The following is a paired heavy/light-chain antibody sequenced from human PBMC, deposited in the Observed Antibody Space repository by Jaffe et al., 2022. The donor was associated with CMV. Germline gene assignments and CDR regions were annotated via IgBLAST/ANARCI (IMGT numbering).Heavy chain of an antibody. V-gene: IGHV3-7*03. D-gene: IGHD3-3*01. CDR3: ARANSKLLRFLGRETHWTYYYYMDI. Sequence: EVELVESGGGLVQSGGSLRLSCAASGLAFSNYWMTWVRQAPGKGLEWVANIKEDGSEKYYVDSVKGRFTISRDNAKNSLYLQMNSLRADDTAVYYCARANSKLLRFLGRETHWTYYYYMDIWGKGTTVSVSS. CDR1: GLAFSNYW. J-gene: IGHJ6*03. CDR2: IKEDGSEK.
Light chain of an antibody. J-gene: IGKJ1*01. V-gene: IGKV1-39*01. CDR3: QQSYETPRT. CDR1: QRIDNC. Sequence: DIQMTQSPSSLSASVGDRVTITCRASQRIDNCLNWYQQKPGKAPNLLIYAASSLQSGVPSRFSGSGSGTDFTLTINSLQPEDFATYYCQQSYETPRTFGHGTKVQIK. CDR2: AAS.